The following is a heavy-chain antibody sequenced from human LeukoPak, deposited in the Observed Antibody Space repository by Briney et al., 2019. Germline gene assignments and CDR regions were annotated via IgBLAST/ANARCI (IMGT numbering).Heavy chain of an antibody. D-gene: IGHD1-26*01. J-gene: IGHJ4*02. Sequence: SETLSLTCTVSGGSISSSSYYWSWIRQPPGKGLEWIGSIYYSGSTYYNPSLKSRVTISVDTSKNQFSLKLSSVTAADTAVYYCARQTRKVGATDYWGQGTLVTVSS. CDR1: GGSISSSSYY. V-gene: IGHV4-39*01. CDR2: IYYSGST. CDR3: ARQTRKVGATDY.